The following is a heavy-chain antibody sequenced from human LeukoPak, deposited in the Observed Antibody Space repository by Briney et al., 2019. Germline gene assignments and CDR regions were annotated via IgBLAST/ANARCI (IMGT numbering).Heavy chain of an antibody. CDR3: ARGVDYGDLDY. D-gene: IGHD4-17*01. Sequence: QSGGSLRLSCAASGFTFSSYWMHWVRQAPGKGLVWVSRINSDGSSTSYADSVKGRFTISRDNAKNTLYLQMNSLRAEDTAVYYCARGVDYGDLDYWGQGTLVTVSS. J-gene: IGHJ4*02. CDR2: INSDGSST. CDR1: GFTFSSYW. V-gene: IGHV3-74*01.